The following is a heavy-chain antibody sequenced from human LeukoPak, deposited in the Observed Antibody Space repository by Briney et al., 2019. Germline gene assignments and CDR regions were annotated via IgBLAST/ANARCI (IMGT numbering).Heavy chain of an antibody. CDR2: INPNSGGT. J-gene: IGHJ3*02. Sequence: ASVKVSCKASGYTFTGYYMHWVRQAPGQGLEWMGRINPNSGGTNYAQKFQGRVTMTRDTSISTAYMELSRLRSDDTAVYYCARSYWNDQFYAFDIWGQGTMVTVSS. CDR1: GYTFTGYY. CDR3: ARSYWNDQFYAFDI. D-gene: IGHD1-1*01. V-gene: IGHV1-2*06.